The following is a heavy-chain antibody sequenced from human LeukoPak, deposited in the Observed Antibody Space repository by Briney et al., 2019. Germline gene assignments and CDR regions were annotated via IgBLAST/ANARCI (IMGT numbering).Heavy chain of an antibody. Sequence: GESLKVSCKGSGYIFTNYWIGWVRQMPGKGLEWMGIIYPGDSDTRYSPSFQGQVTISADKSIGTAYLQWSSLKASDTAMYYCARPGGSSSWYYFDYWGQGTLVTVSS. CDR1: GYIFTNYW. CDR3: ARPGGSSSWYYFDY. V-gene: IGHV5-51*01. CDR2: IYPGDSDT. J-gene: IGHJ4*02. D-gene: IGHD6-13*01.